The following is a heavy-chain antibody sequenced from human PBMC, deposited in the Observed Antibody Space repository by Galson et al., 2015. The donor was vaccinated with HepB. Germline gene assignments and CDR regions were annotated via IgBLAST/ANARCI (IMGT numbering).Heavy chain of an antibody. CDR2: FDPEDGET. V-gene: IGHV1-24*01. Sequence: SVKVSCKVSGYTLTELSMHWVRQAPGKGLEWMGGFDPEDGETIYAQKFQGRVTMTEDTSTDTAYMELSSLRSEDTAVYYCATVVGSRAADFDYWGQGTLVTVSS. CDR1: GYTLTELS. J-gene: IGHJ4*02. CDR3: ATVVGSRAADFDY. D-gene: IGHD6-13*01.